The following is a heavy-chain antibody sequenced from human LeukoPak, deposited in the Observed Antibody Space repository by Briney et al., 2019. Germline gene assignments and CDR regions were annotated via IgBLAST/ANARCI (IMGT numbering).Heavy chain of an antibody. J-gene: IGHJ4*02. CDR1: GFTFSSYS. CDR3: ASSPLYCSSTRCYEFFDY. Sequence: GGSLRLSCAASGFTFSSYSMNWVRQAPGKGLEWVSSISSSSSYIYYADSVKGRFTISRDNAKNSLYLQMNSLRAEDTAVYYCASSPLYCSSTRCYEFFDYWGQGTLVTVSS. D-gene: IGHD2-2*01. CDR2: ISSSSSYI. V-gene: IGHV3-21*01.